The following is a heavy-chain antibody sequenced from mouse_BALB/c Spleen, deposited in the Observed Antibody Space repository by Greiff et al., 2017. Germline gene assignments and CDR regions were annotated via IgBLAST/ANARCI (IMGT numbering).Heavy chain of an antibody. CDR1: GYSITSDYA. CDR2: ISYSGST. D-gene: IGHD3-2*01. Sequence: VKLEESGPGLVKPSQSLSLTCTVTGYSITSDYAWNWIRQFPGNKLEWMGYISYSGSTSYNPSLKSRISITRDTSKNQFFLQLNSVTTEDTATYYCARGTARAFAYWGQGTLVTVSA. V-gene: IGHV3-2*02. CDR3: ARGTARAFAY. J-gene: IGHJ3*01.